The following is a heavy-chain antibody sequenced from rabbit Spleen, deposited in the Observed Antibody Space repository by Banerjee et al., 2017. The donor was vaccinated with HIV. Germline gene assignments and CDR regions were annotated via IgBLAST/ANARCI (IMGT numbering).Heavy chain of an antibody. CDR1: GFSFSSSYW. J-gene: IGHJ4*01. D-gene: IGHD1-1*01. CDR2: ISTITGRT. Sequence: QEQLVESGGGLVQPEGSLTLTCTASGFSFSSSYWMCWVRQAPGKGLEWIGCISTITGRTYYASWAKGRFTISKTSSTTVTLQMTSLTAADTATYFCARGGGSSSGTYDYASYLWGPGTLVTVS. CDR3: ARGGGSSSGTYDYASYL. V-gene: IGHV1S45*01.